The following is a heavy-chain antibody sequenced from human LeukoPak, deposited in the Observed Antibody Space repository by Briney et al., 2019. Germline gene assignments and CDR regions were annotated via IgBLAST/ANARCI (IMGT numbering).Heavy chain of an antibody. CDR1: GFTFSSYA. CDR2: ISYDGSNK. Sequence: PGRSLRLSCAASGFTFSSYAMHWVRQAPGKGLEWVAVISYDGSNKYYADSVMGRFTISRDNSKNTLYLQMNSLRAEDTAVYYCARLVVSYYGMDVWGQGTTVTVSS. V-gene: IGHV3-30-3*01. D-gene: IGHD6-6*01. J-gene: IGHJ6*02. CDR3: ARLVVSYYGMDV.